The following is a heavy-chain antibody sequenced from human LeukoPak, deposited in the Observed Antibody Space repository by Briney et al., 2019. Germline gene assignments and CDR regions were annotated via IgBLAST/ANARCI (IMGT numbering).Heavy chain of an antibody. CDR3: AGGYGDYGLNYFDY. CDR2: IYYSGST. J-gene: IGHJ4*02. D-gene: IGHD4-17*01. Sequence: PSETLSPTCTVSGGSISSYYWSWIRQPPGKGLEWIGYIYYSGSTNYNPSPESRVTISVDTSKNQFSLKLSSVTAADTAVYYCAGGYGDYGLNYFDYWGQGTLVTVSS. CDR1: GGSISSYY. V-gene: IGHV4-59*01.